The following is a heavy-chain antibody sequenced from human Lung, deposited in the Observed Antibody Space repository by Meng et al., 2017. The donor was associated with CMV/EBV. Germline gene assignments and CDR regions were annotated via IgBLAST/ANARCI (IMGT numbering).Heavy chain of an antibody. CDR2: IKQDGSEK. V-gene: IGHV3-7*01. J-gene: IGHJ4*02. D-gene: IGHD3/OR15-3a*01. CDR1: GFTFSSYW. Sequence: GESXKISCAASGFTFSSYWMSWVRQAPGKGLEWVANIKQDGSEKYYVDSVKGRFTISRDNAKYSLYLQMNSLRAEDTAVYYCARVDFWTDQYYFDYWGEETXVTVSS. CDR3: ARVDFWTDQYYFDY.